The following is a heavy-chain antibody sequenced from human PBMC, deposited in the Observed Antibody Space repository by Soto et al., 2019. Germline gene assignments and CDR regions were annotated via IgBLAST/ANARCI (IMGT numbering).Heavy chain of an antibody. D-gene: IGHD4-17*01. CDR3: AIDAMPTVTSVLWYFDL. Sequence: QVQLVESGGGVVQPGESLRLSCVVSGFTFSNYGLHWVRQAPGKGLEWVAVISNDGRNDYYADSVKGRFTISRDSSKNTLYLQMNSMRAEDTAVYYCAIDAMPTVTSVLWYFDLWGRGTLVTVSS. CDR2: ISNDGRND. V-gene: IGHV3-30*03. J-gene: IGHJ2*01. CDR1: GFTFSNYG.